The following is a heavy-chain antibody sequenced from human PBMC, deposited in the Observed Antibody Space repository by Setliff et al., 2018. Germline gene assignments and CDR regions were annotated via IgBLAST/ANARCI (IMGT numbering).Heavy chain of an antibody. V-gene: IGHV4-4*02. CDR3: ARIGGSTTVNLLGLFQTPTDAVDI. D-gene: IGHD4-17*01. CDR1: GGSITDRNW. J-gene: IGHJ3*02. CDR2: IYHSGST. Sequence: PSETLSLTCALSGGSITDRNWWNWVRQPPGKGLEWIGSIYHSGSTNYNPSLKSRVTISVDTSKNQFSLKLSSVTAADTAVYYCARIGGSTTVNLLGLFQTPTDAVDIWGQGTRVTGS.